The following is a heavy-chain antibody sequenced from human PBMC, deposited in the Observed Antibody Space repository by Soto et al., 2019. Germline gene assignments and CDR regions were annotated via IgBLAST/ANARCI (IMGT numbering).Heavy chain of an antibody. J-gene: IGHJ5*02. V-gene: IGHV5-51*01. CDR3: ARVYYDFWSGFGLNWLDP. CDR2: IYPGDSDT. Sequence: GESLKISCKGSGYSFTSYWIGWVRQMPGKGLEWMGIIYPGDSDTRYSPSFQGQVTISADKSISTAYLQWSSLKASDTAMYYCARVYYDFWSGFGLNWLDPWGQGTLVTVSS. D-gene: IGHD3-3*01. CDR1: GYSFTSYW.